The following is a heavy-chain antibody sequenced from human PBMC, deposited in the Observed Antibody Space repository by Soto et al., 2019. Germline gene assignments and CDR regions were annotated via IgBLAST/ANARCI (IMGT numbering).Heavy chain of an antibody. V-gene: IGHV1-2*02. J-gene: IGHJ4*02. D-gene: IGHD3-10*01. CDR3: ARSYYYGSGTKLSFDY. CDR1: VYTFTGYY. Sequence: KVSCKASVYTFTGYYMHWVRQAPGQGLEWMGWINPNSGGTNYAQKFQGRVTMTRDTSIGTAYMELSRLRSDDTAVYYCARSYYYGSGTKLSFDYWGQGTLVTVSS. CDR2: INPNSGGT.